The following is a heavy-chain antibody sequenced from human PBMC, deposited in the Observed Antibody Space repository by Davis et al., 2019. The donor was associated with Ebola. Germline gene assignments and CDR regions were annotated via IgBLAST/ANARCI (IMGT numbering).Heavy chain of an antibody. CDR3: AIHHIVVVPAAYTVGWFDP. D-gene: IGHD2-2*01. V-gene: IGHV4-34*01. J-gene: IGHJ5*02. CDR1: GGSFSGYY. CDR2: INHSGST. Sequence: SQTLSLTCAVYGGSFSGYYWSWIRQPPGKGLEWIGEINHSGSTNYNPSLKSRVSISVDTSKNQFSLKLSSMTAADTAVYYCAIHHIVVVPAAYTVGWFDPWGQGTRVTVSS.